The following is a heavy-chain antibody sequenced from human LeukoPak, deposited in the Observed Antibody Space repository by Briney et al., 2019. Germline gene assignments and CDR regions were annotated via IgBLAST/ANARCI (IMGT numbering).Heavy chain of an antibody. CDR1: GFTFSSYA. CDR3: AKALGATTAFDI. CDR2: ISGSGGST. Sequence: PGGSLRLSCAAPGFTFSSYAMSWVRQAPGKGLEWVSAISGSGGSTYYADSVKGRFTISRDNSKNTLYLQMNSPRAEDTAVYYCAKALGATTAFDIWGQGTMITVSS. J-gene: IGHJ3*02. V-gene: IGHV3-23*01. D-gene: IGHD1-26*01.